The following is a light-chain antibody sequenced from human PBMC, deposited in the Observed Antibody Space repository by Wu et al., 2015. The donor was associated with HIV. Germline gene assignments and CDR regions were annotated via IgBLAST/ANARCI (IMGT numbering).Light chain of an antibody. CDR1: QSVRFNY. CDR3: QQRTNPWT. J-gene: IGKJ1*01. Sequence: EIVLTQSPVTLSLSPGERATLSCRASQSVRFNYLAWYQQKPGQAPRLLIYDASNRATGIPARFSGSGSGTDFTLTISRLEPEDFAVYYCQQRTNPWTFGQGTKVEI. V-gene: IGKV3-11*01. CDR2: DAS.